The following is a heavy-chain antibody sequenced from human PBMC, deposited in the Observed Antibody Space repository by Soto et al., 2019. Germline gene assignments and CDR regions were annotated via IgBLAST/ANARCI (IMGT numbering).Heavy chain of an antibody. J-gene: IGHJ3*02. CDR3: ASRSHYYYGSGDGAFDI. CDR1: GYSFTSYW. V-gene: IGHV5-10-1*01. D-gene: IGHD3-10*01. Sequence: PGESLKLSCKGSGYSFTSYWISWVRQMPGKGLEWMGRIDPSDSYTNYSPSFQGHVTISADKSISTAYLQWSSLKASDTAMYYCASRSHYYYGSGDGAFDIWGQGTMVTVSS. CDR2: IDPSDSYT.